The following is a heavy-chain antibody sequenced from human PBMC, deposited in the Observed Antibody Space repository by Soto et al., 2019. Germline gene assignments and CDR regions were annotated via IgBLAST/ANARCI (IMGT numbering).Heavy chain of an antibody. Sequence: QVQLVESGGGVVQPGRSLRLSCAASGFTFSSYGMHWVRQAPGKGLEWVAVIWYDGSNKYYADSVKGRFTISRDNSENPVYRQMNSPRAEDPAVYYCARDSSDMVRGVGGGLDYWGQGTLVTVSS. CDR3: ARDSSDMVRGVGGGLDY. CDR1: GFTFSSYG. V-gene: IGHV3-33*01. J-gene: IGHJ4*02. CDR2: IWYDGSNK. D-gene: IGHD3-10*01.